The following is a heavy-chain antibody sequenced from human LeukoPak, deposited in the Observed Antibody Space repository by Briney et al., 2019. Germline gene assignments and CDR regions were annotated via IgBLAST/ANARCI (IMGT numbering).Heavy chain of an antibody. CDR3: ARGWRGVAAGHINFDY. V-gene: IGHV4-38-2*02. Sequence: PSETLSLTCTVSGYSISSGYYWGWIRQPPGKGLEWIGSIYHSGSTYYNPSLKSRVTISVDTSKNQFSLKLSSVTAADTAVYYCARGWRGVAAGHINFDYWGQGTLVTVSS. D-gene: IGHD2-15*01. CDR2: IYHSGST. J-gene: IGHJ4*02. CDR1: GYSISSGYY.